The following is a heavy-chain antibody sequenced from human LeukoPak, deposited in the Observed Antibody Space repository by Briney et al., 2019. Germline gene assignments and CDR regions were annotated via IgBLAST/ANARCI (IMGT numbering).Heavy chain of an antibody. D-gene: IGHD2-2*02. CDR2: TNPNSGGT. Sequence: ASVKVSCKASGYTFTGYYMHWVRQAPGQGLEWMGWTNPNSGGTNYAQKFQGRVTMTRDTSISTAYMELSRLRSDDTAVYYCARDYCSSTSCFTFDPWGQGTLVTVSS. J-gene: IGHJ5*02. CDR1: GYTFTGYY. CDR3: ARDYCSSTSCFTFDP. V-gene: IGHV1-2*02.